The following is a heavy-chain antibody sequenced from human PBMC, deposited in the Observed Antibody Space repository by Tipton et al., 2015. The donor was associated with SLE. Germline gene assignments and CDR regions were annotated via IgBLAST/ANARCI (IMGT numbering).Heavy chain of an antibody. CDR2: IFSTGIT. J-gene: IGHJ4*02. Sequence: LSLTCSVSGVSISRGSYFWTWIRQPAGKGLEWVGHIFSTGITDYNPSLKSRVSISADTSKNQFSLNLDSMTAADTAVYYCARDSHTDYGDFYVDSWGQGTLVTVSS. CDR1: GVSISRGSYF. V-gene: IGHV4-61*09. D-gene: IGHD4-17*01. CDR3: ARDSHTDYGDFYVDS.